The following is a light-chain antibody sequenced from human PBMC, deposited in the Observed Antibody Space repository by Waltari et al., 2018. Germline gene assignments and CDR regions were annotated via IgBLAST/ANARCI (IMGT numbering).Light chain of an antibody. Sequence: DIVMTQSPDSLAVSLGERATINCKSSQSVFCSSGNKDYVTWFQQKPGQPPRAVIYWASTREQGVPDRFSGSGSGTDVTLTINSLQAEDVAVYYCQQYCTSPPTFGQGTQVEIK. CDR3: QQYCTSPPT. J-gene: IGKJ2*01. CDR1: QSVFCSSGNKDY. CDR2: WAS. V-gene: IGKV4-1*01.